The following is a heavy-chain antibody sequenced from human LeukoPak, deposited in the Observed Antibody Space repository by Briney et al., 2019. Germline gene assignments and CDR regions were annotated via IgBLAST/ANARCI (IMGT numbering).Heavy chain of an antibody. CDR2: IYYSGST. V-gene: IGHV4-59*01. CDR1: GGSISSYY. D-gene: IGHD3-22*01. Sequence: SETLSLTCTVSGGSISSYYWSWIRQPPGKGLEWIGYIYYSGSTNYNPSLKGRVTISVDTPKNQFSLKLSSVTAADTAVYYCARADPGYYDSSGLDYWGQGTLVTVSS. CDR3: ARADPGYYDSSGLDY. J-gene: IGHJ4*02.